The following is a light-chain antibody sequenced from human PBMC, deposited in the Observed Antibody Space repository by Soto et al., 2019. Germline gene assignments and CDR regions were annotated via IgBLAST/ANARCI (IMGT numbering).Light chain of an antibody. V-gene: IGLV2-14*01. J-gene: IGLJ7*01. Sequence: QSALTQPASVSGSPGQSITMSCAGTSADIGAFNYVSCYQHHPDKVPQLLIYDVSNRPSGVSTRFSASKAANTASLTISGLLADDEDDYCCSSYSTPCALVFGGGTQLTVL. CDR3: SSYSTPCALV. CDR2: DVS. CDR1: SADIGAFNY.